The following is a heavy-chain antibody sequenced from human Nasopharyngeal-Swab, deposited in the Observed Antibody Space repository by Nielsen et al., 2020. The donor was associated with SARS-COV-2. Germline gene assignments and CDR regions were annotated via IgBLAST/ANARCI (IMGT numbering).Heavy chain of an antibody. CDR2: INPNSGGT. Sequence: WVRQAPGQGLEWMGWINPNSGGTNYAQKFQGWVTMTRDTSISTAYMELSRLRSDDTAVYYCAKLAPHTDTTQYYYGSGSYYHYYYYGMDVWGQGTTVTVSS. V-gene: IGHV1-2*04. CDR3: AKLAPHTDTTQYYYGSGSYYHYYYYGMDV. J-gene: IGHJ6*02. D-gene: IGHD3-10*01.